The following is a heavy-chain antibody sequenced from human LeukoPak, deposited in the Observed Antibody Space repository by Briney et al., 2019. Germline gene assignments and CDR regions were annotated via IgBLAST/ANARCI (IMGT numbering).Heavy chain of an antibody. D-gene: IGHD6-13*01. Sequence: PSETLSLTCTVSGGSISTYAWSWIRQPPGKGLEWIGYIYYSGSTNYNPSLKSRVTISVDTSKSQFSLKLSSVTAADTAVYYCAREVGYSSSWYLEYYYYYYMDVWGKGTTVTVSS. CDR2: IYYSGST. V-gene: IGHV4-59*01. CDR1: GGSISTYA. J-gene: IGHJ6*03. CDR3: AREVGYSSSWYLEYYYYYYMDV.